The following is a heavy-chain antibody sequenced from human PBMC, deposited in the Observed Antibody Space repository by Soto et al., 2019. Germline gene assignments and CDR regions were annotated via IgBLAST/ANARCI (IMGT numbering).Heavy chain of an antibody. V-gene: IGHV4-30-2*01. CDR3: ARDGGTDAFAI. J-gene: IGHJ3*02. D-gene: IGHD2-15*01. CDR1: GDSISRGIYS. Sequence: QLQLQETGSGLVKPSQTLSLTCAVSGDSISRGIYSWSWIRQPPGKGLEWIAYIYHSGNTDYNPSFKTRVTISVDRSKNQFSLKLSSVTAADTAVYYCARDGGTDAFAIWGLGTLVTVSS. CDR2: IYHSGNT.